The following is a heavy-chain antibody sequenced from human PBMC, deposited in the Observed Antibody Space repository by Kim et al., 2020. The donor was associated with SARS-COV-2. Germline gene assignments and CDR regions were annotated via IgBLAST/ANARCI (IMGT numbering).Heavy chain of an antibody. D-gene: IGHD3-3*01. V-gene: IGHV4-30-2*04. Sequence: KSRVTISVDTSKNQFSLKLSSVTAADTAVYYCAGSDRYDFWSGYYPPFDYWGQGTLVTVSS. CDR3: AGSDRYDFWSGYYPPFDY. J-gene: IGHJ4*02.